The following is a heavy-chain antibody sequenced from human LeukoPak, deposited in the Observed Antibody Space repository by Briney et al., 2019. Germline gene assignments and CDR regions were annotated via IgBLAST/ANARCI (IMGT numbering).Heavy chain of an antibody. J-gene: IGHJ6*03. Sequence: PGGSLRLSCAASGFAFNNFAMSWVRQAPGKGQEWVSAMSGSGYYTYYVESVKGRFTISRDNSKNTLYLHMNSLRADDTAVYYCAKMKRQRLYDYCMGVWGRGTTVTVSS. CDR3: AKMKRQRLYDYCMGV. CDR1: GFAFNNFA. V-gene: IGHV3-23*01. CDR2: MSGSGYYT.